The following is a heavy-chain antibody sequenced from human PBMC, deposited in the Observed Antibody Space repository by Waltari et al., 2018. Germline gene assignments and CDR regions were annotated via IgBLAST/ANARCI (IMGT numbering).Heavy chain of an antibody. Sequence: QVHLQESGPGLVKSSETLSLTCSVSGASISSSYWSWIRQSAAQGLEWIGRSYTTGTPNSSPSLTSRGTMSIDTSKNLLSLNLRSVTAADTGIYYCARMKNNRESAATWYPPSFDSWGQGILVTISS. J-gene: IGHJ5*01. V-gene: IGHV4-4*07. CDR2: SYTTGTP. D-gene: IGHD3-10*01. CDR1: GASISSSY. CDR3: ARMKNNRESAATWYPPSFDS.